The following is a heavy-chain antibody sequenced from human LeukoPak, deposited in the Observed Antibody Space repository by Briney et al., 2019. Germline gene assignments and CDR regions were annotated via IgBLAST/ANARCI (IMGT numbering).Heavy chain of an antibody. D-gene: IGHD4-23*01. CDR2: IDYRGTA. Sequence: SETLSLTCTVSGASISSSDGYFWAWIRQPPGKGPDWIGIIDYRGTAFYNPSLESRVTISVETSNNFFSLKVRSVSAADTAQYYCARQAGAGTRWDYFDYWGQGIQVTVSS. J-gene: IGHJ4*02. CDR3: ARQAGAGTRWDYFDY. CDR1: GASISSSDGYF. V-gene: IGHV4-39*01.